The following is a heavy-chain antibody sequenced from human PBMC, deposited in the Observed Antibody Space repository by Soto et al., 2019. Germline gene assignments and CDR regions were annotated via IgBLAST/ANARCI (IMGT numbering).Heavy chain of an antibody. CDR1: GGSISSSSYY. CDR3: AEAGVSYNY. V-gene: IGHV4-39*01. Sequence: PSETLSRSCPVSGGSISSSSYYWGWIRQPPGKGLEWIGSIYYSGSTYYNPSLKSRVTISVDTSKNQFSLKLSSVTAADTAVYYWAEAGVSYNYWGQGTLVTVSS. D-gene: IGHD1-26*01. CDR2: IYYSGST. J-gene: IGHJ4*02.